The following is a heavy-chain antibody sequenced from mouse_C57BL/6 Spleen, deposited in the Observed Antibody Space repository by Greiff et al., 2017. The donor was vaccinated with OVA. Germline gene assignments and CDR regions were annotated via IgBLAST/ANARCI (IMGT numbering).Heavy chain of an antibody. CDR1: GYTFTSYG. V-gene: IGHV1-81*01. CDR3: ARDPGTEWYFDV. CDR2: IYPRSGNT. D-gene: IGHD4-1*01. Sequence: VQLQQSGAELARPGASVKLSCKASGYTFTSYGISWVKQRTGQGLEWIGEIYPRSGNTYYNEKFKGKATLTADKSSSTAYMELRSLTSEDSAVYFCARDPGTEWYFDVWGTGTTVTVSS. J-gene: IGHJ1*03.